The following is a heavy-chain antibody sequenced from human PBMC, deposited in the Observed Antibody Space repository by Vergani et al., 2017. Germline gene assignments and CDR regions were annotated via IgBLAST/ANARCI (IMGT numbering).Heavy chain of an antibody. D-gene: IGHD6-13*01. J-gene: IGHJ6*02. CDR2: FDPEDGET. CDR3: ATDLSSFIAAAGTGSDVAMDV. CDR1: GYTLTELS. Sequence: QVQLVQSGAEVKKPGASVKVSCKVSGYTLTELSMHWVRQAPGKGLEWMGGFDPEDGETIYAQKFQGRVTMTEDTSTDTAYMELSSLRSEDTAVYYCATDLSSFIAAAGTGSDVAMDVWGQGTTVTVSS. V-gene: IGHV1-24*01.